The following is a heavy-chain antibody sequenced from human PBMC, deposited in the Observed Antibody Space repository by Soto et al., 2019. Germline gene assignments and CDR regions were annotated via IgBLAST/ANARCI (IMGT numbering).Heavy chain of an antibody. CDR3: ARDRGDYSDAFDI. CDR2: INPTGGST. J-gene: IGHJ3*02. CDR1: GYTSINYY. Sequence: ASVKVSCKASGYTSINYYIHWVRQAPGHGLEWMAIINPTGGSTNYAQKFQGRLTMTRDTSTSTVYMELSSLRSEDTAVYYCARDRGDYSDAFDIWGQGTMVTVSS. V-gene: IGHV1-46*03. D-gene: IGHD1-26*01.